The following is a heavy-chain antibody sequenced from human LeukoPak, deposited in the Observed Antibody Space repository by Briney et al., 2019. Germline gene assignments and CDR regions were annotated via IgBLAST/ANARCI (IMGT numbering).Heavy chain of an antibody. D-gene: IGHD6-6*01. CDR1: GDSISSTPHH. CDR3: ARSGSSSKWEYYYYYGMDV. Sequence: SETLSLTCTVSGDSISSTPHHWGWIRQTPEMGLAWIGYIHDSGTTYYNPSFKSRLTISVDTSKNQFSLKLSSVTAADTAVYYCARSGSSSKWEYYYYYGMDVWGQGTTVTVSS. V-gene: IGHV4-39*07. J-gene: IGHJ6*02. CDR2: IHDSGTT.